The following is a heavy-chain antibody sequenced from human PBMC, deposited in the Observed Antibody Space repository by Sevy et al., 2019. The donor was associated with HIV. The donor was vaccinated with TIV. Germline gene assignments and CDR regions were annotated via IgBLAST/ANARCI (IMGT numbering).Heavy chain of an antibody. CDR2: ISYDGSNK. J-gene: IGHJ4*02. CDR1: GFTFSSYA. V-gene: IGHV3-30-3*01. Sequence: GSLRLSCAASGFTFSSYAMHWVRQAPGKGLEWVAVISYDGSNKYYADSVKGRFTISRDNSKNTLYLQMNSLRAEDTAVYYCARGEGRSGLYYFDYWGQGTLVTVSS. D-gene: IGHD3-3*01. CDR3: ARGEGRSGLYYFDY.